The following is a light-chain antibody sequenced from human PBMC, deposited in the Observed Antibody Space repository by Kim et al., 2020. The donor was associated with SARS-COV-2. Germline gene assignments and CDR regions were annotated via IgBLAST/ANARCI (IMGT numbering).Light chain of an antibody. CDR2: AAS. CDR3: QQSYSTWT. J-gene: IGKJ1*01. Sequence: SASVGDRVTITCRASQNISSYLNWYQQKPGKAPNLLIYAASSLQSGVPSRFSGSGSGTDFTLTISSLQPEDFATYSCQQSYSTWTFGQGTKVDIK. CDR1: QNISSY. V-gene: IGKV1-39*01.